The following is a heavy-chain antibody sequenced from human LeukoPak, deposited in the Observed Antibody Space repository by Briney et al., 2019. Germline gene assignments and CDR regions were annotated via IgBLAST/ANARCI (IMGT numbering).Heavy chain of an antibody. J-gene: IGHJ4*02. Sequence: GGSLRLSCAASGFTFSSYSMTWVRQAPGKGLEWVSSISSSSSYIFYADSVKGRFTISRDNAKNSLYLQMNSLRAEDTAVYYCARTPRYCSGTSCYAGYFDYWGQGTLVTVSS. CDR3: ARTPRYCSGTSCYAGYFDY. V-gene: IGHV3-21*04. CDR1: GFTFSSYS. CDR2: ISSSSSYI. D-gene: IGHD2-2*01.